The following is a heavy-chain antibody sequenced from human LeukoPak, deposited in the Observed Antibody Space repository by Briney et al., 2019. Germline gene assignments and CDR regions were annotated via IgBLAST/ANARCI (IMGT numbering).Heavy chain of an antibody. CDR2: ISGSGGST. V-gene: IGHV3-23*01. J-gene: IGHJ3*02. Sequence: GGSLRLSCAASGFTFSSYAMSWVRQAPGKGLERVSAISGSGGSTYYADSVKGRFTISRDNSKNTLYLQMNSLRAEDTAVYYCAKGRSRLLWFGELPNEPDAFDIWGQGTMVTVSS. D-gene: IGHD3-10*01. CDR3: AKGRSRLLWFGELPNEPDAFDI. CDR1: GFTFSSYA.